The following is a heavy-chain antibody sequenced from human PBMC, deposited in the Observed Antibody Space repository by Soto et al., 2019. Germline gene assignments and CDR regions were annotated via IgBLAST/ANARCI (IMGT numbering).Heavy chain of an antibody. D-gene: IGHD2-2*01. CDR1: GYTFTNYG. CDR3: ARDRGHCSTSTCYSEADY. V-gene: IGHV1-18*01. CDR2: ISTYNTNT. J-gene: IGHJ4*02. Sequence: ASVKVSCKASGYTFTNYGISWVRQAPGQGLEWMGWISTYNTNTNYAQKFQGRVTMATDTSTSTVYMEMRSLTFDDTAVYYCARDRGHCSTSTCYSEADYWGQGTLVTVSS.